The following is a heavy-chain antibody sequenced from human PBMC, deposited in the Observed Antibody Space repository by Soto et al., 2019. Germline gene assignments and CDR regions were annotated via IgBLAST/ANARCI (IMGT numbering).Heavy chain of an antibody. J-gene: IGHJ6*02. CDR3: ARDRDIVVVVAATRDGYSGMDV. Sequence: GGSLRLSCAASGFTFSSYGMHWVRQAPGKGLEWVAVIWYDGSNKYYADSVKGRFTISRDNSKNTLYLQMNSLRAEDTAVYYCARDRDIVVVVAATRDGYSGMDVWGQGTTVTVSS. CDR1: GFTFSSYG. CDR2: IWYDGSNK. V-gene: IGHV3-33*01. D-gene: IGHD2-15*01.